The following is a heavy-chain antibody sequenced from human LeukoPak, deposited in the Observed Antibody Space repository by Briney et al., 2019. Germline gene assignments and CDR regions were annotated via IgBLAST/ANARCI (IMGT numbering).Heavy chain of an antibody. CDR2: ISSRSYT. CDR3: ARGGGDIPIDY. CDR1: GFTFSTYG. J-gene: IGHJ4*02. Sequence: GGSLRLSCAASGFTFSTYGMNWVRQAPGKGLEWVSSISSRSYTYYADAVKGRFTISRDNVRNSLYLQMNSLRVEDTALYYCARGGGDIPIDYWGQGTLVAVSS. V-gene: IGHV3-21*01. D-gene: IGHD2-21*02.